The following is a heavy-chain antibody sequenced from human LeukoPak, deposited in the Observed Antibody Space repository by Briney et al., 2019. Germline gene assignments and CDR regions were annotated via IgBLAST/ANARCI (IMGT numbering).Heavy chain of an antibody. CDR1: GGTFSSYA. CDR3: ATDYYYDSSGSYYTVDY. V-gene: IGHV1-69*13. CDR2: IIPIFGTA. Sequence: SVKVSCKASGGTFSSYAISWVRQAPGQGLEWMGGIIPIFGTANYAQKFQGRVTITADESTSTAYMELSSLRSEDTAVYYCATDYYYDSSGSYYTVDYWGQGTLVTVSS. J-gene: IGHJ4*02. D-gene: IGHD3-22*01.